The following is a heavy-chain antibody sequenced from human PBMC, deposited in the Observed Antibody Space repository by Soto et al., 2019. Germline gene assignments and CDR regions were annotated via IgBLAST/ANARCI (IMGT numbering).Heavy chain of an antibody. CDR2: ISGSGGST. Sequence: EVQLLESGGGLVQPGGSLRLSCAASGFTFSSYAMSWVRQAPGKGLEWVSAISGSGGSTYYADSVKGRFTISRDNSKTTLYLQMNSLRAEDTAVYYCAKDRGYDYIWGSYPDAFDIWGQGTMVTVSS. CDR1: GFTFSSYA. D-gene: IGHD3-16*02. CDR3: AKDRGYDYIWGSYPDAFDI. J-gene: IGHJ3*02. V-gene: IGHV3-23*01.